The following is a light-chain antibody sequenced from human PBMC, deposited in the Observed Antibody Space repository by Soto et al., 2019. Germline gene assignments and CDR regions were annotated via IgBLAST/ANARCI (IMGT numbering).Light chain of an antibody. J-gene: IGLJ2*01. CDR2: RDH. Sequence: QAVVTQPPSASGTPGQRVTISCSGSRYNIGSNTVNWYQQVPGTAPRLLIHRDHQRPSGVPDRFSGSKSGTSASLAISGLQSEDEADYYCAAWDDSLNGYVVFGGGTKLPS. CDR1: RYNIGSNT. CDR3: AAWDDSLNGYVV. V-gene: IGLV1-44*01.